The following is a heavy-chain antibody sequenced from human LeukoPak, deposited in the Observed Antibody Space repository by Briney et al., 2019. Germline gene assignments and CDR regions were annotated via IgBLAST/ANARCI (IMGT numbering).Heavy chain of an antibody. Sequence: GGSLRLSCAASGFTFSSYAMSWVRQAPGKGLEWVSAISGSGGSTYYADSVKGRFTISRDNSKNTLYLQMNSLRAEDTAVYYCAKRGHIVVVTATTTAWYFDYWGQGTLVTVSS. CDR1: GFTFSSYA. D-gene: IGHD2-21*02. V-gene: IGHV3-23*01. CDR2: ISGSGGST. CDR3: AKRGHIVVVTATTTAWYFDY. J-gene: IGHJ4*02.